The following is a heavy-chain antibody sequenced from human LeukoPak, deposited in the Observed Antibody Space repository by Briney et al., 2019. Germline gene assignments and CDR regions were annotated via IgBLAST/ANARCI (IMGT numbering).Heavy chain of an antibody. V-gene: IGHV4-59*01. CDR2: IYYSGST. Sequence: KPSETLFLTCTVSGGSISSYYWSWIRQPPGKGLEWIGYIYYSGSTNYNPSLKSRVTISVDTSKNQFSLKLSSVTAADTAVYYCARAGFTAVVDYWGQGTLVTVSS. CDR1: GGSISSYY. CDR3: ARAGFTAVVDY. D-gene: IGHD3-16*01. J-gene: IGHJ4*02.